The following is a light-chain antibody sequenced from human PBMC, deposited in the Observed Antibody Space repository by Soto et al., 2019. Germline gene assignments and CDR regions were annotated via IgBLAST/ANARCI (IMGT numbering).Light chain of an antibody. CDR3: QQYGSVPLT. Sequence: EIVLTQSTGTLSLSPGERATLSCRASQSVSTSYLAWYQQKPGQAPRLLPYGASSRATGIPPRFSGSGSGADFTLTIRKLEPEDCAVYYCQQYGSVPLTFGGGTKVEIK. CDR1: QSVSTSY. J-gene: IGKJ4*01. V-gene: IGKV3-20*01. CDR2: GAS.